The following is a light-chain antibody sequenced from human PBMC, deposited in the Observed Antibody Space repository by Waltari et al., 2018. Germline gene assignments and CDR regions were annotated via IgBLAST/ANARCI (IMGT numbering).Light chain of an antibody. J-gene: IGLJ2*01. V-gene: IGLV6-57*03. Sequence: FMLTQPHSVSESPGKTVTISCTRSSGNIATNYVQWYQPLPGSAPTKVIYEDNQRPSGVPDRFSGSIDSSSNSASLIISGLKAEDEADYYCQSFDSSHVVFGGGTKLTVL. CDR3: QSFDSSHVV. CDR2: EDN. CDR1: SGNIATNY.